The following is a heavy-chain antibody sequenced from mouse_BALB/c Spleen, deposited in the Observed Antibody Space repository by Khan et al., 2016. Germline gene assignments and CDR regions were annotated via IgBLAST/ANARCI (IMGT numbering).Heavy chain of an antibody. V-gene: IGHV3-2*02. CDR1: GYSITSDYA. CDR2: ISYSGST. Sequence: EVQLQESGPGLVKPSQSLSLTCTVTGYSITSDYAWNWIRQFPGNKLEWMGYISYSGSTSYHPSLKSRISITRDQSKNQFFLQLNSVTTEDTATYYCARFYYGSSCYAMDYWGQGTSVTVSA. J-gene: IGHJ4*01. CDR3: ARFYYGSSCYAMDY. D-gene: IGHD1-1*01.